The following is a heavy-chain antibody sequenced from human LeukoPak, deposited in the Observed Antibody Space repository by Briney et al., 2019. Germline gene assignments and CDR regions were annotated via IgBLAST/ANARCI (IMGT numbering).Heavy chain of an antibody. V-gene: IGHV3-30*02. D-gene: IGHD3-10*01. CDR3: AKEVHPYDSGSYYFDY. CDR2: IRHDGSNE. Sequence: PGGSLTLSCVVSGFTFSSYGMHWVRQAAGKGLEWVAFIRHDGSNEYYADSVKGRLTVSRDNSKNTLFLQMNSLRVEEMAVYYCAKEVHPYDSGSYYFDYWGRGTLVTVSS. J-gene: IGHJ4*02. CDR1: GFTFSSYG.